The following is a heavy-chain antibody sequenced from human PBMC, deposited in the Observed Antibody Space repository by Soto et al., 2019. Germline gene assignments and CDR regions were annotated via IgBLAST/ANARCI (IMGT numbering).Heavy chain of an antibody. CDR2: IYYSGST. V-gene: IGHV4-39*01. CDR1: GGSISSSSYY. Sequence: QLQLQESGPGLVKPSETLSLTCTVSGGSISSSSYYWGWIRQPPGKGLEWIGNIYYSGSTYYNPSRKSRVSISGDTSENQFSLRMSSVTAADTAVYYCARQGGRVGGNAPCLGFDYWGQGTLVTVSS. CDR3: ARQGGRVGGNAPCLGFDY. D-gene: IGHD3-16*01. J-gene: IGHJ4*02.